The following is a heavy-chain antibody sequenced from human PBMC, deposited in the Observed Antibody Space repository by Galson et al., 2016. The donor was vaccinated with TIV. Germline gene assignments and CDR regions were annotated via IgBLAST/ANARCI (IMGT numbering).Heavy chain of an antibody. J-gene: IGHJ4*02. Sequence: SVKVSCKASGYTFSGYYIHWVRQAPGQRLEWMGWINPQSGDTNYAQKLQGRVTMTRDTSVATAYMELNRLTSDDPAVYYCARDLGDSDTLPFDYWGPGTLVTVSP. V-gene: IGHV1-2*02. CDR3: ARDLGDSDTLPFDY. CDR1: GYTFSGYY. CDR2: INPQSGDT. D-gene: IGHD3-16*01.